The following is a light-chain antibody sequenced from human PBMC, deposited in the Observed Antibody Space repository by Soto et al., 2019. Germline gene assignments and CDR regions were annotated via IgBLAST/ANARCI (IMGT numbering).Light chain of an antibody. CDR2: DAS. J-gene: IGKJ5*01. V-gene: IGKV3-20*01. CDR3: QHYDSLPIT. Sequence: IVLTQSPGTLSLSPWERATLSCRASQSVSSSYLAWYQQKPGQAPRLLIYDASYRATGIPARFIGSGSGTDFTLTISRLEPEDFAVFYCQHYDSLPITFGQGTRLEIK. CDR1: QSVSSSY.